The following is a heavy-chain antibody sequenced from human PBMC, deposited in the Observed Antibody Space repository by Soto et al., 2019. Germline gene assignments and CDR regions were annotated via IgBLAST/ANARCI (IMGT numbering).Heavy chain of an antibody. CDR1: GFTFSSYS. V-gene: IGHV3-48*01. CDR2: ISSSSSTI. D-gene: IGHD3-10*01. CDR3: ARDPLWFGELLLDY. J-gene: IGHJ4*02. Sequence: EVQLVESGGGLVQPGGSLRLSCAASGFTFSSYSMNWVRQAPGKGLEWVSYISSSSSTIYYADSVKGRFTISRDNAKXXXXXXXXXXXXXXXXXXXXARDPLWFGELLLDYWGQGTLVTVSS.